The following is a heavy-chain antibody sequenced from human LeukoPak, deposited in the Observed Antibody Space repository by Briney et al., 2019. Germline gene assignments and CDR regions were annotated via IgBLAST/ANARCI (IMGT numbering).Heavy chain of an antibody. D-gene: IGHD5-18*01. V-gene: IGHV4-34*01. CDR3: AKGTWDHTAMVTNNYYYYYMDV. CDR2: INHSGST. J-gene: IGHJ6*03. CDR1: DGSFSGYY. Sequence: SETLSLTCAVYDGSFSGYYWSWIRQPPGKGLEWIGEINHSGSTNYNPSLKSRVTISVDTSKNQFSLKLSSVTAEDTAVYYCAKGTWDHTAMVTNNYYYYYMDVWGKGTTVTVSS.